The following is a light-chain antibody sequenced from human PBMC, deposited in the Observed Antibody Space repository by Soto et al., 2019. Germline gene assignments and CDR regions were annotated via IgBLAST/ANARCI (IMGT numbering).Light chain of an antibody. V-gene: IGKV3-15*01. J-gene: IGKJ1*01. CDR1: QSFTSN. CDR2: GAS. Sequence: EIVLTQSPGTLSLSPGERATLSCRASQSFTSNLAWYQQKPGQAPRLLIYGASTRATGIPARFSGSGSGTEFTLTISSLQSEDFAIYYCQEYNNWPPWTFGQGTKV. CDR3: QEYNNWPPWT.